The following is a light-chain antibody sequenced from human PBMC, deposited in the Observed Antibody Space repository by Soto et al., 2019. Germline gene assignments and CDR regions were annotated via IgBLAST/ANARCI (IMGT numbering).Light chain of an antibody. CDR2: DVS. CDR3: QQYNAWPWT. CDR1: QGVTTN. Sequence: EIVMTQSPATLSVSQGERATLSFRAGQGVTTNFAWYQQKSGQSPRLLIYDVSIRATGVPARFSGSGSGTDFILTISSLQSEDFAVYFCQQYNAWPWTFGQGTKVDIK. J-gene: IGKJ1*01. V-gene: IGKV3-15*01.